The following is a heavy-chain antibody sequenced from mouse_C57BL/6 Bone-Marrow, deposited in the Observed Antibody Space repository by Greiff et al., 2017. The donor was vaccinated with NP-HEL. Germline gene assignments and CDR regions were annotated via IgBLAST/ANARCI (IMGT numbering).Heavy chain of an antibody. CDR2: INPSTGGT. J-gene: IGHJ1*03. CDR3: ARSIYYYGSSPYWYFDV. D-gene: IGHD1-1*01. Sequence: EVQLQQSGPELVKPGASVKISCKASGYSFTGYYMNWVKQSPEKSLEWIGEINPSTGGTTYNQKFKAKATLTVDKSSSTAYMQLKSLTSEDSAVYYCARSIYYYGSSPYWYFDVWGTGTTVTVSS. CDR1: GYSFTGYY. V-gene: IGHV1-42*01.